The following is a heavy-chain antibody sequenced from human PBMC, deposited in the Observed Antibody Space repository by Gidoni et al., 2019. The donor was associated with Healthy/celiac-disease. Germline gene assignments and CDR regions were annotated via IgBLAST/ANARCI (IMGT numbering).Heavy chain of an antibody. Sequence: QVQLVESGGGVVQPGRSLRLSCAASGFTFRTHSMHWVRQAPGKGLEWVAVISYDGSNKYYADSVKGRFTISRDNSKNTLYLQMNSLRAEDTAVYYCAKIVYSSGWYAVWDYYGMDVWGQGTTVTVSS. CDR3: AKIVYSSGWYAVWDYYGMDV. CDR2: ISYDGSNK. J-gene: IGHJ6*02. CDR1: GFTFRTHS. D-gene: IGHD6-19*01. V-gene: IGHV3-30*18.